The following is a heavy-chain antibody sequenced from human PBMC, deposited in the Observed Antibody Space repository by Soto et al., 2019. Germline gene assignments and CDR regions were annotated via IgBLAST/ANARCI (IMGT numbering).Heavy chain of an antibody. D-gene: IGHD1-26*01. CDR3: ATAGSYRFDY. V-gene: IGHV3-74*01. J-gene: IGHJ4*02. CDR1: GFTFGTYW. Sequence: PGGSLRLSCAASGFTFGTYWVHWVRQAPGKGLVWVSRINPDGSNTNFADSVKGRFTISRDNAKNTLYLQMNGLRAEDMAVYYCATAGSYRFDYWGQGTLVTVSS. CDR2: INPDGSNT.